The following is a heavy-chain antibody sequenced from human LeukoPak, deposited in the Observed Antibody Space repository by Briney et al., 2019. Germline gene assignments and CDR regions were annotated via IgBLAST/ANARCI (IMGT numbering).Heavy chain of an antibody. CDR1: GGSISSGGYS. CDR3: AGSGYSFDY. J-gene: IGHJ4*02. Sequence: SETLSLTRAVSGGSISSGGYSWSWIRQPPGKGLEWIGYIYHSGSTYYNPSLKSQVTISVDRSKNQFSLKLSSVTAADTAVYYCAGSGYSFDYWGQGTLVTVSS. CDR2: IYHSGST. D-gene: IGHD5-18*01. V-gene: IGHV4-30-2*01.